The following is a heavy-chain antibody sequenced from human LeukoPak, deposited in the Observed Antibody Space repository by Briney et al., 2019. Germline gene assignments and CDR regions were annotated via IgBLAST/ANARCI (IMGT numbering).Heavy chain of an antibody. CDR3: ARATSGYYDSSGYSK. J-gene: IGHJ4*02. D-gene: IGHD3-22*01. CDR2: IYSGGST. CDR1: GFTVSSNY. V-gene: IGHV3-66*01. Sequence: GGSLRLSCAASGFTVSSNYMSWVRQAPGKGLEWVSVIYSGGSTYYADSVKGRFTISRDNAKNSLYLQMNSLRAEDTALYHCARATSGYYDSSGYSKWGQGTLVTVSS.